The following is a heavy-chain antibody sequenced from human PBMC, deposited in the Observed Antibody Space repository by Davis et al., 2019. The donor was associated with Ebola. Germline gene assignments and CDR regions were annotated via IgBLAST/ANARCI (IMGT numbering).Heavy chain of an antibody. V-gene: IGHV3-7*01. J-gene: IGHJ4*02. CDR3: ARGLLLHWFEEFLYYFDS. D-gene: IGHD3-10*01. CDR1: GFAFNRFW. CDR2: IKEDGSEE. Sequence: GESLKISCAASGFAFNRFWMTWVRQAPGKGLEWVATIKEDGSEEYYVDSVKGRFTISRDNAKDSLYLQMNSLRAEDTAVYYCARGLLLHWFEEFLYYFDSWGQGALVAVSS.